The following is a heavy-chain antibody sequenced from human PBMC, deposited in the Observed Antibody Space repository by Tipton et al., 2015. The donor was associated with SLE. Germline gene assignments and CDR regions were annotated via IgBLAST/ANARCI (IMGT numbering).Heavy chain of an antibody. Sequence: TLSLTCTVSGGSISSSSYYWGWIRQPPGKGLEWIGSIYYSGSTYYNPSPKSRGTISVDTANNQFSLKLSSVTAADTAMYYCARQEGDIVVVPAAISFDYWGQGTLVTVSS. CDR2: IYYSGST. J-gene: IGHJ4*02. CDR3: ARQEGDIVVVPAAISFDY. D-gene: IGHD2-2*02. CDR1: GGSISSSSYY. V-gene: IGHV4-39*01.